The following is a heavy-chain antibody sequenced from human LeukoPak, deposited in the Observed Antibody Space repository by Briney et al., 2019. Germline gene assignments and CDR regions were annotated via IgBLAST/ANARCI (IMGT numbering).Heavy chain of an antibody. CDR2: IYYSGST. CDR3: ARGGRMVATAGRDDSFDI. D-gene: IGHD5-12*01. J-gene: IGHJ3*02. Sequence: SETLSLTCTVSGGSISSSSYYWGWIRQPPGKGLEWIGSIYYSGSTNYNPSLKSRVTISLDTSKNQFSLKLSSVTAADTAVYYCARGGRMVATAGRDDSFDIWGQGTTVTVSS. CDR1: GGSISSSSYY. V-gene: IGHV4-39*07.